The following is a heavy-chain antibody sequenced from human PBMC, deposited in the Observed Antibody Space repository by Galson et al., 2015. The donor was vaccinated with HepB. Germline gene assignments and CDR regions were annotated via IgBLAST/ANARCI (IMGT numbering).Heavy chain of an antibody. Sequence: SVKVSCKVSGYTLTELSMHWVRQAPGKGLEWMGGFDPEDGETIYAQKFQGRVTMTEDTSTDTAYMELSSLKASDTAMYYCARYDNEFDYWGQGTLVTVSS. V-gene: IGHV1-24*01. CDR3: ARYDNEFDY. J-gene: IGHJ4*02. D-gene: IGHD1-1*01. CDR1: GYTLTELS. CDR2: FDPEDGET.